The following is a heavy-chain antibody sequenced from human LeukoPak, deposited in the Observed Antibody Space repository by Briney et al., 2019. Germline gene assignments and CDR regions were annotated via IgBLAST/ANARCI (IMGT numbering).Heavy chain of an antibody. CDR3: VKAMNSGYDILTGYHDAFDI. J-gene: IGHJ3*02. CDR2: ISWNSGSI. Sequence: GGSLRLSCAASGFTFDDYAMHWVRQAPGKGLEWVSGISWNSGSIGYADSVKGRFTISRDNAKNSLYLQMNSLRAEDMALYYCVKAMNSGYDILTGYHDAFDIWGQGTMVTVSS. V-gene: IGHV3-9*03. CDR1: GFTFDDYA. D-gene: IGHD3-9*01.